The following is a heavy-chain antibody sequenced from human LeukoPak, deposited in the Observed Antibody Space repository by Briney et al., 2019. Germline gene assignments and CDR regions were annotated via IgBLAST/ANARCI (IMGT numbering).Heavy chain of an antibody. Sequence: GGSLRLSCAASGFSISDYWMNWVRLVPGKGLEWVANINEDGTIQDYVASVRGRFTISRNNAKNSLYLQMNSLGAEDAAVYYCASRESSMSRSHWGHGTLVTVSS. V-gene: IGHV3-7*01. CDR1: GFSISDYW. CDR2: INEDGTIQ. J-gene: IGHJ4*01. D-gene: IGHD2/OR15-2a*01. CDR3: ASRESSMSRSH.